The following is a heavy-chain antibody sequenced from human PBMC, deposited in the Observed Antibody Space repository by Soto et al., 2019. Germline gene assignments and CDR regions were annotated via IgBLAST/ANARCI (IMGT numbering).Heavy chain of an antibody. D-gene: IGHD6-19*01. J-gene: IGHJ4*02. CDR3: ARTSSGWPFDY. V-gene: IGHV4-39*01. Sequence: SETLSLTCTVSGGSISSSSYYWGWIRQPPGKGLEWIGSIYYSGSTYYNPSLKSRVTISVDTSKNQFSLKLSSVTAADTAVYYCARTSSGWPFDYWGQGTLVTV. CDR1: GGSISSSSYY. CDR2: IYYSGST.